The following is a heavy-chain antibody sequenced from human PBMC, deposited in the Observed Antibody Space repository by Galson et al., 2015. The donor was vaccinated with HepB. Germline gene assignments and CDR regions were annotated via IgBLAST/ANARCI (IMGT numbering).Heavy chain of an antibody. V-gene: IGHV4-34*01. J-gene: IGHJ1*01. CDR3: AREGVPDYDSSGYPLDFQH. D-gene: IGHD3-22*01. CDR2: INHSGST. Sequence: ETLSLTCAVYGGSFSGYYWSWIRQPPGKGLEWIGEINHSGSTNYNPSLKSRVTISVDTSKNQFSLKLSSVTAADTAVYYCAREGVPDYDSSGYPLDFQHWGQGTLVTVSS. CDR1: GGSFSGYY.